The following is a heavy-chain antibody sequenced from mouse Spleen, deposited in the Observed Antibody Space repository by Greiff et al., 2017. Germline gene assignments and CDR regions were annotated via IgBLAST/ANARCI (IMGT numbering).Heavy chain of an antibody. Sequence: LQQPGSELVRPGASVKLSCKASGYTFTSYWMHWVKQRPGQGLEWIGNIYPGSGSTNYDEKFKSKATLTVDTSSSTAYMQLSSLTSEDSAVYYCTRGGYDVAWFAYWGQGTLVTVSA. CDR2: IYPGSGST. V-gene: IGHV1S22*01. CDR1: GYTFTSYW. CDR3: TRGGYDVAWFAY. D-gene: IGHD2-2*01. J-gene: IGHJ3*01.